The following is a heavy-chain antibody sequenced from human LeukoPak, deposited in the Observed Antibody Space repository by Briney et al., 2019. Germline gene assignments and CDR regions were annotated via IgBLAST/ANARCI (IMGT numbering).Heavy chain of an antibody. D-gene: IGHD3-3*01. CDR3: ARGYYDFWSGPPLRARLNAFDI. Sequence: SETLSLTCTVSGGSISSYYWSWIRQPAGKGLEWIGRIYTSGSTNYNPSLKSRVTMSVDTSKNQFSLKLSSVTAADTAVYYRARGYYDFWSGPPLRARLNAFDIWGQGTMVTVSS. CDR1: GGSISSYY. CDR2: IYTSGST. V-gene: IGHV4-4*07. J-gene: IGHJ3*02.